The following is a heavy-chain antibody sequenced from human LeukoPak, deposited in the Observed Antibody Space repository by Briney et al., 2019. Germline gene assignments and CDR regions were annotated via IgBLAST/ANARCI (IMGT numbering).Heavy chain of an antibody. D-gene: IGHD3-9*01. CDR1: GYTFTDYY. CDR2: LNPNSGGT. Sequence: ASVKVSCKASGYTFTDYYLHWVRQAPGLGLEWMGWLNPNSGGTNYAQKFHGRVTMTRDRSINTAYMDLSRLTSDDTAVYYCARSPDILTGEKFDYWGQGTLVTVSS. J-gene: IGHJ4*02. V-gene: IGHV1-2*02. CDR3: ARSPDILTGEKFDY.